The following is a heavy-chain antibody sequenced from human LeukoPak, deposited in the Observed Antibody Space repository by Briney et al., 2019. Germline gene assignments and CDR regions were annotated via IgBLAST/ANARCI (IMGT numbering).Heavy chain of an antibody. CDR2: ISSSSSYI. J-gene: IGHJ3*02. Sequence: GGSLRLSCKASGFTFSRYGMNWVRQAPGKGLEWVSSISSSSSYIYYADSVKGRFTISRDNAKNSLYLQMNSLRAEDTAVYYCARMGSRDAFDIWGQGTMVTVSS. CDR3: ARMGSRDAFDI. D-gene: IGHD1-26*01. V-gene: IGHV3-21*01. CDR1: GFTFSRYG.